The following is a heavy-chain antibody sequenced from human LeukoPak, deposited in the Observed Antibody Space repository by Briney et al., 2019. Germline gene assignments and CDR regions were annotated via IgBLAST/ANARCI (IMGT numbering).Heavy chain of an antibody. CDR1: GFTFSSYG. V-gene: IGHV3-33*08. CDR3: ARAHEGSSGWYGGGFDY. J-gene: IGHJ4*02. Sequence: PGRSLRLSCAASGFTFSSYGMHWVRQAPGKGLEWVAVIWYGGSNKYYADSVKGRFTISRDNSKNTLYLQMNSLRAEDTAVYYCARAHEGSSGWYGGGFDYWGQGTLVTVSS. CDR2: IWYGGSNK. D-gene: IGHD6-19*01.